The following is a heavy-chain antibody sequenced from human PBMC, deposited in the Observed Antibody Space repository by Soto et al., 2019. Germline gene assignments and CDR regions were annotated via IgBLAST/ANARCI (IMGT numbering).Heavy chain of an antibody. J-gene: IGHJ6*02. V-gene: IGHV3-15*01. CDR3: TTEWISRLILFYYGMDV. CDR2: IKSKTDGGTT. Sequence: PGGSLRLSCAASGLSFTNAWMTWVRQAPGKGLEWVGRIKSKTDGGTTDYAAPVKGRFTISRDDSKNTLYLQMNSLKTEDTAVYYCTTEWISRLILFYYGMDVWGQGTTVTVSS. D-gene: IGHD2-2*03. CDR1: GLSFTNAW.